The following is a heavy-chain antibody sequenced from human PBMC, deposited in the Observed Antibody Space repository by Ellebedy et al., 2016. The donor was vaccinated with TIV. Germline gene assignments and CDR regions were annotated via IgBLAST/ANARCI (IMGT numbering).Heavy chain of an antibody. CDR3: ATAQYYYDGSGILP. V-gene: IGHV3-21*01. J-gene: IGHJ5*02. Sequence: PGGSLRLSCAASGFTFSSYSMNWVRQAPGKGLEWVSSISSSSSYIYYADSVKGRFTISRDNAKNSLYLQMNSLRAEDTAVYYCATAQYYYDGSGILPWGQGTLVTVSS. D-gene: IGHD3-22*01. CDR1: GFTFSSYS. CDR2: ISSSSSYI.